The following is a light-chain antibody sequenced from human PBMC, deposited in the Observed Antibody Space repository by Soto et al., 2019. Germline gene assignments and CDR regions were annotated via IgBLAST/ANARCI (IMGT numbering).Light chain of an antibody. V-gene: IGKV1-12*01. CDR1: QAIDSW. J-gene: IGKJ1*01. Sequence: SPSSVSVNKSDRVTITCRASQAIDSWLAWYQQKPGEAPKLLIFTGSHLHSGVPPRFSGSGSGTDFTLTISSLQPEDFTTYYCQQSLFFPPTFC. CDR3: QQSLFFPPT. CDR2: TGS.